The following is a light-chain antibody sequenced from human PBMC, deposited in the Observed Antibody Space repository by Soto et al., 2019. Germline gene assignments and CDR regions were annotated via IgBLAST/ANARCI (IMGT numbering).Light chain of an antibody. Sequence: QPVLTQSPSASASLGASVKLTCTLSSGHNTYTVAWHQQQPGKGPRYLMKLNSDGSHNRGDGILDRFSGSSSGAERYLTISSPQSDDEADYYCQTWGPGFQVFGGGTKVTVL. CDR1: SGHNTYT. V-gene: IGLV4-69*01. CDR3: QTWGPGFQV. CDR2: LNSDGSH. J-gene: IGLJ2*01.